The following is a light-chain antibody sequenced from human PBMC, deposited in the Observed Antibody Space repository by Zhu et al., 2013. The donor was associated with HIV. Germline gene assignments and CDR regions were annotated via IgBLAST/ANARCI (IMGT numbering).Light chain of an antibody. CDR1: QSINTY. J-gene: IGKJ3*01. CDR3: QQSYSTPYT. Sequence: DIQMTQSPSSLSASVGDRVTITCRASQSINTYLNWYRQKPGEAPKLLMSAASSLQSGVPSRFSGSGSGTDFTLTISSLQPEDCAIYYCQQSYSTPYTFGPGTKVYIK. V-gene: IGKV1-39*01. CDR2: AAS.